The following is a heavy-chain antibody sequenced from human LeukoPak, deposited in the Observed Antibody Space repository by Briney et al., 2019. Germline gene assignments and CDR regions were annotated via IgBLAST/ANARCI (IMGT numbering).Heavy chain of an antibody. V-gene: IGHV3-23*01. CDR3: AKGLTVAGTSYFYYMDV. Sequence: GGSLRLSCAASGFTFSSYAMSWVRQAPGKGLEWVSAITGSGSSTYYAGSVKGRFTISRDNSKNTLYLQMNSLRAEDTAVYYCAKGLTVAGTSYFYYMDVWGKGTTVTVFS. CDR2: ITGSGSST. J-gene: IGHJ6*03. CDR1: GFTFSSYA. D-gene: IGHD6-19*01.